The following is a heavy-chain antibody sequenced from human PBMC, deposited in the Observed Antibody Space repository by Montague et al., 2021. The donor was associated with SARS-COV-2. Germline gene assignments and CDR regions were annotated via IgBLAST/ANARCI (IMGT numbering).Heavy chain of an antibody. V-gene: IGHV4-30-2*01. J-gene: IGHJ6*03. CDR1: GFSLSTSGMC. CDR3: ARARQDVVVPALGIGAYYYYYYMDV. CDR2: INHSGST. Sequence: VKPTQTLTLTCTFSGFSLSTSGMCVSWIRQPPGKGLEWIGEINHSGSTNYNPSLKSRVTISVDTSKNQFSLKLSSVTAADTAVYYCARARQDVVVPALGIGAYYYYYYMDVWGKGTTVTVSS. D-gene: IGHD2-2*01.